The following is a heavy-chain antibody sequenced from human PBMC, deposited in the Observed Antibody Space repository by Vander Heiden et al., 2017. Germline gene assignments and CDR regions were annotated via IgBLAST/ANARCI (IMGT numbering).Heavy chain of an antibody. CDR1: GSTFLTYA. J-gene: IGHJ3*02. V-gene: IGHV3-30-3*01. D-gene: IGHD2-2*02. CDR2: ISYDGNNK. CDR3: ARDRDCSSTSCYNAFDI. Sequence: QVRLVESGGGGVQPGRSMILPCAACGSTFLTYAIHWARQAPGKGLEWVAVISYDGNNKYNADSVKGRFTISRDNSKNTLYLQMNSLRAEDTAVYYCARDRDCSSTSCYNAFDIWGQGTLVTVSS.